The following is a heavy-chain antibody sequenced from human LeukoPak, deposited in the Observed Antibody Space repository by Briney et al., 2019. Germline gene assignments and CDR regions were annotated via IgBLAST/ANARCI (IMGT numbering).Heavy chain of an antibody. CDR3: ARWLHSWSAYWYFDL. D-gene: IGHD5-24*01. Sequence: PGGSLRLSCAASGFTFRSYWMSWVRQAPGKGLEWVANINQDGSETYYVDSVKGRLTISRDNAKNSLYLQMNSLRAEDTAVYYCARWLHSWSAYWYFDLWGRGTLVTVSS. V-gene: IGHV3-7*05. CDR1: GFTFRSYW. J-gene: IGHJ2*01. CDR2: INQDGSET.